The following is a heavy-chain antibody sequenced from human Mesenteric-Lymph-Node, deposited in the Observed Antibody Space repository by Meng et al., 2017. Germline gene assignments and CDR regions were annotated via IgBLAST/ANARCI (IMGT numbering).Heavy chain of an antibody. Sequence: GESLKISCAASGFTFSSYAMSWVRQAPGKGLEWVSAISGSGGSTYYADSVKGRFTISRDNSKNTLYLQMNSLRAEDTAVYYCAKDFDYDHSGNPTYYGMDVWGQGTMVTVSS. D-gene: IGHD3-10*01. V-gene: IGHV3-23*01. CDR1: GFTFSSYA. J-gene: IGHJ6*02. CDR3: AKDFDYDHSGNPTYYGMDV. CDR2: ISGSGGST.